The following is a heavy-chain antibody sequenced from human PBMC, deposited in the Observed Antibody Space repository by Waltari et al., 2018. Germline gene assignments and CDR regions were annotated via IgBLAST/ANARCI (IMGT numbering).Heavy chain of an antibody. CDR2: ISGSGGST. Sequence: EVQLLESGGGLVQPGGSLRLSFAASGFTFSRDAMSWVRQAPGKGLEWVSAISGSGGSTYYADSVKGRFTISRDNSKNTLYLQMNSLRAEDTAVYYCAKGDCSSTSCPTDYWGQGTLVTVSS. J-gene: IGHJ4*02. CDR1: GFTFSRDA. CDR3: AKGDCSSTSCPTDY. V-gene: IGHV3-23*01. D-gene: IGHD2-2*01.